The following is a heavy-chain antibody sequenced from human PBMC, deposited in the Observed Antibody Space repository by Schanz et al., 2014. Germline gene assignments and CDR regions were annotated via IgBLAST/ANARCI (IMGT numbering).Heavy chain of an antibody. V-gene: IGHV3-23*01. Sequence: EVQLLESGGGLVQPGGSLRLSCAASGFSFGTYAMSWVRQAPGKGLEWVSTIGTSGGTNYAESVKGRFTISRDNSKNTLYLQKNSLRAEDTAVYYCTRDVRLDRRGNWFDPWGQGTLVTVSS. J-gene: IGHJ5*02. CDR3: TRDVRLDRRGNWFDP. CDR2: IGTSGGT. D-gene: IGHD1-1*01. CDR1: GFSFGTYA.